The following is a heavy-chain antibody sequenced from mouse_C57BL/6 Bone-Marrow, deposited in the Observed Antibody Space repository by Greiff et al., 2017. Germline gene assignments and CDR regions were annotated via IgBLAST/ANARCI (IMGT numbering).Heavy chain of an antibody. CDR1: GYTFTSYW. D-gene: IGHD2-4*01. V-gene: IGHV1-69*01. CDR3: ARGDYDALAY. CDR2: IDPSDSYT. J-gene: IGHJ3*01. Sequence: VQLQQPGAELVMPGASVKLSCKASGYTFTSYWMHWVKQRPGQGLEWIGEIDPSDSYTNYNQKFKGKSTLTVDKSSSTAYMQLSSLTSEDSAVYYCARGDYDALAYWGQGTLVTVSA.